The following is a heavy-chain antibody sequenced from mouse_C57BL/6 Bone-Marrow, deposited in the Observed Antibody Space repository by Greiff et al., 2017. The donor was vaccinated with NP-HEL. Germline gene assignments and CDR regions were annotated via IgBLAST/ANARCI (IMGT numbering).Heavy chain of an antibody. D-gene: IGHD1-1*01. CDR1: GYTFTSYW. Sequence: QVQLQQSGAELVRPGTSVKLSCKASGYTFTSYWMHWVKQRPGQGLEWIGVIDPSDSYTNYNQKFKGKATLTVDTSSSTAYMQLSSLTSEDSAVYYCARKDYYGSSYFAYWGQGTLVTVSA. V-gene: IGHV1-59*01. CDR3: ARKDYYGSSYFAY. J-gene: IGHJ3*01. CDR2: IDPSDSYT.